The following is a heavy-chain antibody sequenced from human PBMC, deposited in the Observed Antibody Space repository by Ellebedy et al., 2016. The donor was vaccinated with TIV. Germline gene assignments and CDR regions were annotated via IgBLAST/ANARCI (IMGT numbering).Heavy chain of an antibody. CDR2: ITAYNGNT. Sequence: AASVKVSCKASGYTFTSYDVTWVRQAPGQGLEWMGWITAYNGNTNYAQKLQDRVTMTTDTSTSTAYMILRSLRSDDTAVYYCARRSRSGWYDYWGQGTLVTVSS. D-gene: IGHD6-19*01. CDR3: ARRSRSGWYDY. CDR1: GYTFTSYD. J-gene: IGHJ4*02. V-gene: IGHV1-18*01.